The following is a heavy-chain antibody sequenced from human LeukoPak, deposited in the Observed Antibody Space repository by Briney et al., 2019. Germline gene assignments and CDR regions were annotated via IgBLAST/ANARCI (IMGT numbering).Heavy chain of an antibody. CDR2: ISAYNGNT. CDR3: ARGADILTGYYLEDY. V-gene: IGHV1-18*01. D-gene: IGHD3-9*01. J-gene: IGHJ4*02. CDR1: GGTFSSYA. Sequence: ASVKLSCNASGGTFSSYAISWVRQPPGQGLEWMGWISAYNGNTNYAQKLQGRVTMTTDTSTSTAYMELRSLRSDDTAVYYCARGADILTGYYLEDYWGRGTLVTVSS.